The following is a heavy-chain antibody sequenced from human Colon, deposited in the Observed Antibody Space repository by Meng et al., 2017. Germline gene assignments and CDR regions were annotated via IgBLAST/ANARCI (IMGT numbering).Heavy chain of an antibody. CDR3: ARVIYASGNMAHLDY. V-gene: IGHV4-4*02. J-gene: IGHJ4*02. CDR1: GDPIRSSNW. Sequence: QGPLRRPAPGLVKPSGTLSLTCAVSGDPIRSSNWWSWVRQPPGRGLEWIGEIYHSGSTNYNPSLKNRVSMTVDKSNNEFSLTLSSVTAADTAFYYCARVIYASGNMAHLDYWGQGTLVTVSS. D-gene: IGHD3-10*01. CDR2: IYHSGST.